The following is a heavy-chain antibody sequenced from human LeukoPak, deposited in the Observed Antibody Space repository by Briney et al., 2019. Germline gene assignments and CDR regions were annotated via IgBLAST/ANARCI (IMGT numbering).Heavy chain of an antibody. J-gene: IGHJ5*02. CDR3: ARGSVTTGVWFDP. D-gene: IGHD4-11*01. V-gene: IGHV4-59*01. Sequence: PSETLSLTCTVSGGSISSYYWSWIRQPPGKGLEWIGYIYYSGSTNYNPSLKSRVTISVDTSKNQFSLKLSSVTAADTAVYYCARGSVTTGVWFDPWGQGTLVTVSS. CDR1: GGSISSYY. CDR2: IYYSGST.